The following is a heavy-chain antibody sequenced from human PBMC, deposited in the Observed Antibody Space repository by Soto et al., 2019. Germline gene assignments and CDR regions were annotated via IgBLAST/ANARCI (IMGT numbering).Heavy chain of an antibody. CDR1: GFTFSSYA. CDR3: ARVRFLEWPRMDV. CDR2: ISGSGGST. D-gene: IGHD3-3*01. Sequence: LRLSCAASGFTFSSYAMSWVRQAPGKGLEWVSAISGSGGSTYYADSVKGRFTISRDNSKNTLYLQMNSLRAEDTAVYYCARVRFLEWPRMDVWGQGTTVTVSS. V-gene: IGHV3-23*01. J-gene: IGHJ6*02.